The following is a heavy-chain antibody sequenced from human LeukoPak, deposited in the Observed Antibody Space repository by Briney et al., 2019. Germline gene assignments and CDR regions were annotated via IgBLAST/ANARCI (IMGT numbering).Heavy chain of an antibody. V-gene: IGHV3-23*01. Sequence: PGGSLRLSCAASGFTFSSYAMSWVRQAPGKGLEWVSGISGSGGSTYYADYVKGRFTISRDNSKNTLYLQMNSLGAEDTAVYYCASTGSDDDYWGQGTLVTVSS. CDR1: GFTFSSYA. J-gene: IGHJ4*02. D-gene: IGHD2-21*01. CDR2: ISGSGGST. CDR3: ASTGSDDDY.